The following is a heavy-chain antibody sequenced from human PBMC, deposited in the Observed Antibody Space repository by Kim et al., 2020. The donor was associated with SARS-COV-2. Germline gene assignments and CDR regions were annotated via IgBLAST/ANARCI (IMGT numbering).Heavy chain of an antibody. D-gene: IGHD3-10*01. CDR1: GFTFSIYG. Sequence: GGSLRLSCAASGFTFSIYGMHWVRQAPGKGLEWVAVIWYDGSNKNYADSVKGRFTISRDNSNNTLYLQMDSLRVEDTAVYYCVRGSALGSPYYGVDVWGQGTTVTVSS. J-gene: IGHJ6*02. CDR2: IWYDGSNK. V-gene: IGHV3-33*01. CDR3: VRGSALGSPYYGVDV.